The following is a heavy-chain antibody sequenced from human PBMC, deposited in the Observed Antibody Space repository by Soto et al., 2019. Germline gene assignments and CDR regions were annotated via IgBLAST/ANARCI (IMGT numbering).Heavy chain of an antibody. Sequence: GSVKVSCKASGYTFTGYYMHWVRQAPGQGLEWMGWINPNSGGTNYAQKFQGRVTMTRDTSISTAYMELSRLRSDDTAVYYCARDAHCSSTSCYTDDYYYYGMDVWGQGTTVTVSS. CDR3: ARDAHCSSTSCYTDDYYYYGMDV. J-gene: IGHJ6*02. CDR1: GYTFTGYY. CDR2: INPNSGGT. D-gene: IGHD2-2*02. V-gene: IGHV1-2*02.